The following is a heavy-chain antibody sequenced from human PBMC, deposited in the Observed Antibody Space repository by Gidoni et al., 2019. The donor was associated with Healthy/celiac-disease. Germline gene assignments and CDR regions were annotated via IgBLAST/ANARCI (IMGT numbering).Heavy chain of an antibody. Sequence: QVQLQQWGAGLLKPSETLSLTCAVYGGSFSGYYWSWIRQPPGKGLEWIGEINHSGSTNYNPSLKSRVTISVDTSKNQFSLKLSSVTAADTAVYYCARGLRGFRGGDCRIDYWGQGTLVTVSS. CDR3: ARGLRGFRGGDCRIDY. CDR2: INHSGST. J-gene: IGHJ4*02. V-gene: IGHV4-34*01. CDR1: GGSFSGYY. D-gene: IGHD2-21*02.